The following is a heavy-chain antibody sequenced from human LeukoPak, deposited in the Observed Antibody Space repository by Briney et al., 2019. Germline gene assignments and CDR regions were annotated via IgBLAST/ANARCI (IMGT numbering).Heavy chain of an antibody. Sequence: SETLSLTCAVYGGSLSGYYWSWIRQPPGKGLEWIGEINHSGSTNYNPSLKSRVTISVDTSKNQFSLKLSSVTAADTAVYYCASHYGSGSYNWFDPWGQGTLVTVSS. CDR1: GGSLSGYY. J-gene: IGHJ5*02. D-gene: IGHD3-10*01. V-gene: IGHV4-34*01. CDR3: ASHYGSGSYNWFDP. CDR2: INHSGST.